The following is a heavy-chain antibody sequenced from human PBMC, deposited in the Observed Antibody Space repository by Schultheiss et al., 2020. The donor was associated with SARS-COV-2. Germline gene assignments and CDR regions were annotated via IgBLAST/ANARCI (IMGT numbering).Heavy chain of an antibody. V-gene: IGHV4-31*11. J-gene: IGHJ4*02. CDR1: GGSISSGGYY. D-gene: IGHD3-22*01. CDR3: ARDDGSSGIADH. CDR2: IYYSGST. Sequence: SQTLSLTCAVSGGSISSGGYYWSWIRQHPGKGLEWIGYIYYSGSTYYNPSLKSRVTISVDTSKNQFSLNLSSVTAADSAVYYCARDDGSSGIADHWGQGTLVTVSS.